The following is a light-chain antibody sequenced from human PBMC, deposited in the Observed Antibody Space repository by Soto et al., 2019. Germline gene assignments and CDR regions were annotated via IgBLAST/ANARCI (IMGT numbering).Light chain of an antibody. Sequence: EIVLTQSPGTLCVSPGASATLSVRPSQSVSSKLAWYQQKPGQAPRLRIYGASTRASGIPDRFSGIVSGTEFTLTISSLQSEDFAVYYGQEYRKWPSRTFGPGTKVDIK. V-gene: IGKV3-15*01. CDR3: QEYRKWPSRT. CDR1: QSVSSK. CDR2: GAS. J-gene: IGKJ1*01.